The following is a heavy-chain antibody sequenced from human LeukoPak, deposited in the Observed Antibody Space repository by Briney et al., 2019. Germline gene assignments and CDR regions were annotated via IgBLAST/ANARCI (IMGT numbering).Heavy chain of an antibody. CDR1: GDSVSINSAS. CDR2: TYYRSKWYN. V-gene: IGHV6-1*01. CDR3: ARSRDGFDI. J-gene: IGHJ3*02. Sequence: SETLSLTCAISGDSVSINSASLNWIRQAPWRGLEWLGRTYYRSKWYNDYVVSVKSRITINPDTSKNQFILQLNPVTPEDTAVYYCARSRDGFDIWGQGTMVTVSS.